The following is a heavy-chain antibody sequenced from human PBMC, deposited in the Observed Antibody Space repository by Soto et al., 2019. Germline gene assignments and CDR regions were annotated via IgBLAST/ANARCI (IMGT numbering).Heavy chain of an antibody. Sequence: PSETLSLTCTVSGGSISSYYWSWIRQPPGKGLEWIGYIYYSGSTNYNPSLKSRVTISVDTSKNQFSLKLSSVTVADTAVYYCARNGPNRITIFGVVPYFDYWGQGTLVTVSS. J-gene: IGHJ4*02. V-gene: IGHV4-59*01. CDR2: IYYSGST. D-gene: IGHD3-3*01. CDR3: ARNGPNRITIFGVVPYFDY. CDR1: GGSISSYY.